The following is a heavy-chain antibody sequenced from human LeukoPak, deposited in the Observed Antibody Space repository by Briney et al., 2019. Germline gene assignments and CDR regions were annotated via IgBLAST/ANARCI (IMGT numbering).Heavy chain of an antibody. CDR3: ARRVASANDAFDI. V-gene: IGHV3-21*01. J-gene: IGHJ3*02. Sequence: GGSLRLSCAASGFTFSSYSMNWVRQAPGKGLEWVSSISSGSTYIYYGDSLKGRFTISRDNAKNSLYLQMNSLRAEDTAVYYCARRVASANDAFDIWGQRTMVTVSS. CDR1: GFTFSSYS. CDR2: ISSGSTYI. D-gene: IGHD6-13*01.